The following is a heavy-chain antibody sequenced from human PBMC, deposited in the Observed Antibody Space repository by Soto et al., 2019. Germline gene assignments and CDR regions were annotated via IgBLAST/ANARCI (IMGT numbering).Heavy chain of an antibody. CDR3: AHLLDSSGYYYNYYGMDV. CDR2: IYWNDDK. D-gene: IGHD3-22*01. CDR1: GFSLSTSGVG. V-gene: IGHV2-5*01. Sequence: SGPTLVNPTQTLTLTCTFSGFSLSTSGVGVGWIRQPPGKALEWLALIYWNDDKRYSPSLKSRLTITKDTSKNQVVLTMTNMDPVDTATYYCAHLLDSSGYYYNYYGMDVWGQGTTVTVSS. J-gene: IGHJ6*02.